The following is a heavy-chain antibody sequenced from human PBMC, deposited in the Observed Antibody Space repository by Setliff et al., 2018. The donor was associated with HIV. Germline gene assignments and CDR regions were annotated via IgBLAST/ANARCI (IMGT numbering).Heavy chain of an antibody. V-gene: IGHV4-4*08. CDR1: GGSMSTYY. D-gene: IGHD3-10*01. CDR2: IYTSGIT. Sequence: PSETLSLTCTVSGGSMSTYYWSWIRQPPGKGLEWIGYIYTSGITDYNPSLKSRVTISGDTSKNQFSLKLSPVTAADTAVYYCARDRRGYYYGSGSCYMDVWGTGTTVTVSS. J-gene: IGHJ6*03. CDR3: ARDRRGYYYGSGSCYMDV.